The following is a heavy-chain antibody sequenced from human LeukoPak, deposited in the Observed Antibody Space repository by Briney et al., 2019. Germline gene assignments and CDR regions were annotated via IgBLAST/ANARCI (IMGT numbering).Heavy chain of an antibody. V-gene: IGHV1-46*01. CDR2: INPSGGST. D-gene: IGHD3-22*01. CDR3: ARADGHYYDSSGYYYSRFDY. J-gene: IGHJ4*02. Sequence: ASVKVSCKASGYTFTSYYMHWVRQAPGQGLEWMGIINPSGGSTSYAQKFQGRVTMTRDTSTSTVYMELSSLRSEDTAVYYCARADGHYYDSSGYYYSRFDYWGQGTLVTVSS. CDR1: GYTFTSYY.